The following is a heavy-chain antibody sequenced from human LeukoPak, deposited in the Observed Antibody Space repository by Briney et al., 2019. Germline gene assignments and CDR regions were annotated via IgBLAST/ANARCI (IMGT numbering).Heavy chain of an antibody. V-gene: IGHV3-48*01. J-gene: IGHJ4*02. CDR2: INIDSITV. Sequence: GGSLRLSCAASGFPLSSYSINWVRQAPGKGLEWVSYINIDSITVHYAESVKGRFTISRDNAKNSLYLEMNRLRAEDTAVYYCSTAKFDNWGQGTLVTVSS. CDR3: STAKFDN. CDR1: GFPLSSYS.